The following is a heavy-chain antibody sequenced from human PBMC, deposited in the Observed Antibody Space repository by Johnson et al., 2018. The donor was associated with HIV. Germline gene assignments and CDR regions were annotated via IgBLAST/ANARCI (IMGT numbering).Heavy chain of an antibody. CDR2: IRYDGSNK. CDR3: ARGAFLKVYVSDDAFDI. D-gene: IGHD2-8*01. V-gene: IGHV3-30*02. J-gene: IGHJ3*02. Sequence: VQPWGSLRLSCAASGFTFSSYGMHWVRQAPGKGLEWVTFIRYDGSNKNYADSVKGRFTISRDNSKNTLYLQLNNLRAEDTAVYYCARGAFLKVYVSDDAFDIWGQGTMVTVSS. CDR1: GFTFSSYG.